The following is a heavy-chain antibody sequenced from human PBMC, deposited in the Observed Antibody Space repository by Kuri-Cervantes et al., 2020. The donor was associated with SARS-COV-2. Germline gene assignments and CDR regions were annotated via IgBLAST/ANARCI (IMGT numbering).Heavy chain of an antibody. CDR3: ARATMSHYYDSSPRWFDP. Sequence: ASVKVSCKASGYTFTSYAMHWVRQAPGQRLEWMGWINAGNGNTKYSQKFQGRVTITRDTSTSTAYMELRSLRSDDTAVYYCARATMSHYYDSSPRWFDPWGQGTLVTVSS. CDR1: GYTFTSYA. D-gene: IGHD3-22*01. J-gene: IGHJ5*02. V-gene: IGHV1-3*01. CDR2: INAGNGNT.